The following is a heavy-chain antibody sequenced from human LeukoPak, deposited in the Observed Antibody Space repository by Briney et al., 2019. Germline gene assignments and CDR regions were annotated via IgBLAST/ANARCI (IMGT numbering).Heavy chain of an antibody. CDR3: ARHGPHCSSTSCFDY. D-gene: IGHD2-2*01. Sequence: GESLKISCKGSGYSFTSYWIGWVRQMPGKGLEWLGIIYPGDSDTRYSPSFQGQVTISADKSIGTAYLQWSSLKASDTAMYYCARHGPHCSSTSCFDYWGQGTLVTVSS. J-gene: IGHJ4*02. V-gene: IGHV5-51*01. CDR1: GYSFTSYW. CDR2: IYPGDSDT.